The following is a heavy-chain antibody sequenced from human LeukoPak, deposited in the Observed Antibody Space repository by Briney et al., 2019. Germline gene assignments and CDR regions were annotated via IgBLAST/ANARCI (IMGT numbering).Heavy chain of an antibody. D-gene: IGHD2-8*02. Sequence: SETLSLTCSVSGGSIISYYWSWIRQPPGKGLEWIGYFHNTGGTNYNPYVKSRGTISVDTSKNQVSLKMTSVTAADTAVYYCATNRPVGGAYWGSFDIWGQGTLVTVSS. V-gene: IGHV4-59*01. CDR3: ATNRPVGGAYWGSFDI. J-gene: IGHJ3*02. CDR1: GGSIISYY. CDR2: FHNTGGT.